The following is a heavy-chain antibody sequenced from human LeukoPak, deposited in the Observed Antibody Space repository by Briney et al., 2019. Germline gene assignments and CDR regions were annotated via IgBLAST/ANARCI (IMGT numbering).Heavy chain of an antibody. D-gene: IGHD4-23*01. CDR3: AGNGY. CDR1: GFTFSSYA. Sequence: PGGALRLSCAASGFTFSSYAMHGVRQAPGKGLEWVAVISYDGSNKYYADSVKGRFTISRDNSKNTLYLQMNSLRAEDTAVYYCAGNGYWGQGTLVTVSS. J-gene: IGHJ4*02. V-gene: IGHV3-30-3*01. CDR2: ISYDGSNK.